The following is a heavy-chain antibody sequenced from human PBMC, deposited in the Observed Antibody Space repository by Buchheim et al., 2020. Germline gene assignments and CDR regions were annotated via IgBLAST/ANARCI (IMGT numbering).Heavy chain of an antibody. CDR3: ARARYRGYSSGWWPFDP. CDR2: ISSSSSTI. D-gene: IGHD6-19*01. J-gene: IGHJ5*02. CDR1: GFTFSSYS. V-gene: IGHV3-48*04. Sequence: EVQLVESGGGLVQPGGSLRLSCAASGFTFSSYSMNWVRQAPGKGLEWVSYISSSSSTIYYADSVKGRFTISIDNAKNSLYLQMNSLRAEDTAVYYCARARYRGYSSGWWPFDPWGQGTL.